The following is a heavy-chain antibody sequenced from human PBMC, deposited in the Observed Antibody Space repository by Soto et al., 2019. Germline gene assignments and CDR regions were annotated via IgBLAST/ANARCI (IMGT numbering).Heavy chain of an antibody. CDR1: GYTFTSYG. CDR3: ARDPGDSGSYYYYYYYGMDV. D-gene: IGHD1-26*01. Sequence: GASVKVSCKASGYTFTSYGISWVRQAPGQGLEWMGWISAYNGNTNYAQKLQGRVTMTTDTSTSTAYMELRSLRSDDTAVYYCARDPGDSGSYYYYYYYGMDVWGQGTTVTVSS. J-gene: IGHJ6*02. V-gene: IGHV1-18*04. CDR2: ISAYNGNT.